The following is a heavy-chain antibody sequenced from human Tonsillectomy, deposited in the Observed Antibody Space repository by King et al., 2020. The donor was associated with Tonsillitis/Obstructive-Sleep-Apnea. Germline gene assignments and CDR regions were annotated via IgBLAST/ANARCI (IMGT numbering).Heavy chain of an antibody. D-gene: IGHD2-2*01. Sequence: VQLVESGGGVVQPGRSLRLSCAASGFTFSSYGMHWVRQAPGKGLEGVAVISYDGSNKYYADSVKGRFTISRDNSKNTLYLQMNSLRAEDTAVYYCAKDSRRYCSSTSCGRFDPWGQGTLVTVSS. V-gene: IGHV3-30*18. CDR2: ISYDGSNK. J-gene: IGHJ5*02. CDR1: GFTFSSYG. CDR3: AKDSRRYCSSTSCGRFDP.